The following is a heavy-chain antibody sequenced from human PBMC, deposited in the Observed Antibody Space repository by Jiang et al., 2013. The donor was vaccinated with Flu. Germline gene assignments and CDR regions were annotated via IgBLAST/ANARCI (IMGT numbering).Heavy chain of an antibody. D-gene: IGHD3-22*01. Sequence: VKKPGASVKVSCKASGYTFTSYGISWVRQAPGQGLEWMGWISAYNGNTNYAQKLQGRVTMTTDTFTSTAYMELRSLRSDDTAVYYCARDLVKKYYYDSSGYYGYYWGQGTLVTVSS. V-gene: IGHV1-18*01. CDR2: ISAYNGNT. CDR3: ARDLVKKYYYDSSGYYGYY. J-gene: IGHJ4*02. CDR1: GYTFTSYG.